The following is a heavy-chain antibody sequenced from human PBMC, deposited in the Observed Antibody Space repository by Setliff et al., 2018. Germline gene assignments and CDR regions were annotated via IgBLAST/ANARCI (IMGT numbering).Heavy chain of an antibody. D-gene: IGHD3-3*01. J-gene: IGHJ5*02. Sequence: LRLSCAASGFTFTNYAMTWVRQAPGKGLEWVADIRQDATNKYYVDSVEGRFTISRDNSKNSLFLEMNSLRVEDTALYQCAREIWNMYDNSWSGYSDLWGQGTLVTVSS. V-gene: IGHV3-7*03. CDR3: AREIWNMYDNSWSGYSDL. CDR2: IRQDATNK. CDR1: GFTFTNYA.